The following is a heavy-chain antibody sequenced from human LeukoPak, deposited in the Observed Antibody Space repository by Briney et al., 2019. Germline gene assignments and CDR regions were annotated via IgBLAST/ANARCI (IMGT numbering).Heavy chain of an antibody. CDR2: INWNGSNT. Sequence: GGSLRLSCVASGFIFDDYGMTWVRQGPGKGLEWVSGINWNGSNTYYPGSVKGRFTISRDNAKHSLYLQINSLRADDTAVYYCARGNYGDYYFDYWGQGTLVTVSS. D-gene: IGHD4-17*01. J-gene: IGHJ4*02. CDR3: ARGNYGDYYFDY. V-gene: IGHV3-20*04. CDR1: GFIFDDYG.